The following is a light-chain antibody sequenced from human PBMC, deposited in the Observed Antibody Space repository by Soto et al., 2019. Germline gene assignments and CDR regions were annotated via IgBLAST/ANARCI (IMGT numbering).Light chain of an antibody. Sequence: QSALTQPASVSGSPGQSITISCTGTSSDVGTHNYVSWYQQRAGKVPKLIIFEVTNRPSGVSYRFSGSKSGNTASLTISGLQAEDEADYYCSSYTSRSTLVFGGGTKLTVL. V-gene: IGLV2-14*01. CDR2: EVT. CDR1: SSDVGTHNY. CDR3: SSYTSRSTLV. J-gene: IGLJ2*01.